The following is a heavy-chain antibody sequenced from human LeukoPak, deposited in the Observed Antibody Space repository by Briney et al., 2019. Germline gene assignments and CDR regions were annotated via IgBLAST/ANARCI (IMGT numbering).Heavy chain of an antibody. CDR2: IYFTRHT. J-gene: IGHJ5*02. CDR1: RRSISSTSYY. Sequence: SETLSLSCTVPRRSISSTSYYWGWIRQPPGQGLECIGPIYFTRHTYYSRSLHSRVTISVHPSKSQFSLTLSSVTAADTAVYYCARDIGSQMATISDWFDPWGQGTLVTVSS. D-gene: IGHD5-24*01. CDR3: ARDIGSQMATISDWFDP. V-gene: IGHV4-39*07.